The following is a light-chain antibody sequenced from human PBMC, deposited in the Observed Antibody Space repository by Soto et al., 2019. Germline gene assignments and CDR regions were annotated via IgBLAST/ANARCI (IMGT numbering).Light chain of an antibody. CDR2: RNN. Sequence: QSVLTQPPSASGTPGQRVTISCSGSSSNIGSNYVYWYQQLPGTAPKLLIYRNNQRPSGVPDRFCVSRSGTSASLSISVLRSEDEDDYYCSGWDDSLSGYVFGTGTKVTVL. J-gene: IGLJ1*01. CDR1: SSNIGSNY. V-gene: IGLV1-47*01. CDR3: SGWDDSLSGYV.